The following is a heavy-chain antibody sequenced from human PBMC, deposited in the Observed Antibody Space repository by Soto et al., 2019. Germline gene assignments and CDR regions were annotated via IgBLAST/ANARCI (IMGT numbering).Heavy chain of an antibody. V-gene: IGHV3-30*18. D-gene: IGHD3-3*01. CDR2: ISYDGSNK. Sequence: GGSLRLSCAASGFTFSSYGMHWVRQAPGKGLEWVAVISYDGSNKYYADSVKGRFTISRDNSKNTLYLQMNSLRAEDTAVYYCAKDFSSAPGFIDYWGQGTLVTVSS. CDR3: AKDFSSAPGFIDY. CDR1: GFTFSSYG. J-gene: IGHJ4*02.